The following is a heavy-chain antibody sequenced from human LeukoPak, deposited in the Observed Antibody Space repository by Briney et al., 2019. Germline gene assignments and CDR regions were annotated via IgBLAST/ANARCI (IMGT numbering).Heavy chain of an antibody. D-gene: IGHD3-22*01. Sequence: SETLSLTCTVSGGSIRSGSYNLAWIRQPPGKGLEWIGSIYYSASTHYSPSLKSRVTISVDTSKNQFSLKLTSVTAADTAVYYCAIGDSSGHYIYHYWGQGTLVTVSS. J-gene: IGHJ4*02. CDR3: AIGDSSGHYIYHY. CDR2: IYYSAST. V-gene: IGHV4-39*01. CDR1: GGSIRSGSYN.